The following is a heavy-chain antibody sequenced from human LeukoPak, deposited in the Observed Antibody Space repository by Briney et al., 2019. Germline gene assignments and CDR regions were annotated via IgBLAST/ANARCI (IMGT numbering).Heavy chain of an antibody. J-gene: IGHJ6*04. V-gene: IGHV3-74*01. CDR1: GFTFSSYW. CDR3: ARAAFVDYYYGMDV. Sequence: GGSLRLSCAASGFTFSSYWMHWVRQAPGKGLVWVSRINSDGSSTNYADSVKGRFTISRDNAKNTLYLQMNSLRAEDTAVYYCARAAFVDYYYGMDVWGKGTTVTVSS. CDR2: INSDGSST.